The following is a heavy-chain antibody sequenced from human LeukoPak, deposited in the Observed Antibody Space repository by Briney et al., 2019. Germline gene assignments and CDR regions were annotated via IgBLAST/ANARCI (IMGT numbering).Heavy chain of an antibody. J-gene: IGHJ4*02. D-gene: IGHD4-17*01. Sequence: ASVKVSCKASGYMFTSYSMHWVRQAPGQGLEWMGIINPSGASKSYAQKFQGRVTMTRDTSTNTVYMELSSLRSEDTAVYYCTRDGYYGVSYYFDYWGQGTLVTVSS. CDR1: GYMFTSYS. V-gene: IGHV1-46*03. CDR2: INPSGASK. CDR3: TRDGYYGVSYYFDY.